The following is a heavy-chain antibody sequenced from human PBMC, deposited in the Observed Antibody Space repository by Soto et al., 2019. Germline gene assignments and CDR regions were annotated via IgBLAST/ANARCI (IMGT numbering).Heavy chain of an antibody. J-gene: IGHJ6*02. D-gene: IGHD1-7*01. Sequence: QVQLVESGGGVVQPGRSLRLSCAASGFTFSSYAMHWVRQAPGKGLEWVAVISYDGSNKYYADSVKGRFTISRDNSKNTLYLQMNSLRAEDTAVYYCEREGWSWNYSFYYYYGMDVWGQGTTVTVSS. CDR2: ISYDGSNK. CDR3: EREGWSWNYSFYYYYGMDV. V-gene: IGHV3-30-3*01. CDR1: GFTFSSYA.